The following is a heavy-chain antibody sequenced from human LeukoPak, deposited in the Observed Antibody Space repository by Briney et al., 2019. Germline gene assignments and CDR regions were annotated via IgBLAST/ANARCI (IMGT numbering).Heavy chain of an antibody. Sequence: GGSLRLSCAASGFTFSRYGMHWVRQAPGKGLEWVAVISDDGSNKYYADSVKGRFTISRDNSKNTLYLQMNSPRAEDTAVYYCSKTRAATDEIPHDYWGQGTLVTVSS. CDR3: SKTRAATDEIPHDY. CDR2: ISDDGSNK. V-gene: IGHV3-30*18. J-gene: IGHJ4*02. CDR1: GFTFSRYG. D-gene: IGHD2-15*01.